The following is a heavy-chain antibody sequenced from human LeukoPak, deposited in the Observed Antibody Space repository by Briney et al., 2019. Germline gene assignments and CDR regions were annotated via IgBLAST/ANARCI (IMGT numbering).Heavy chain of an antibody. D-gene: IGHD3-16*01. J-gene: IGHJ4*02. V-gene: IGHV3-48*01. CDR3: ARDIGESATWGFDY. Sequence: PGGSLRLSCAASVFTFSNAWMSWVRQAPGKGLEWVSYISSSSSTIYYADSVKGRFTISRDNAKNTVYPQMGSLRPEDMAVYYCARDIGESATWGFDYWGQGNLVTVSS. CDR1: VFTFSNAW. CDR2: ISSSSSTI.